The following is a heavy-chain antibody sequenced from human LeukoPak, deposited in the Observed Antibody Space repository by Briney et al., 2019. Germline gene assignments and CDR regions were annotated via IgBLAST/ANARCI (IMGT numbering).Heavy chain of an antibody. V-gene: IGHV3-23*01. CDR1: GFSFSSYA. J-gene: IGHJ5*01. CDR2: IGGILVAAGRSST. Sequence: GGSLRLSCATSGFSFSSYAMSWVRQAPGKGLEWVSAIGGILVAAGRSSTYYADSVTGRFTISRDNSKNTLYLQMNSLRADDTAVYYCAKTSTITNFPWANWFDSWGQGTLVTVSA. CDR3: AKTSTITNFPWANWFDS. D-gene: IGHD3-3*01.